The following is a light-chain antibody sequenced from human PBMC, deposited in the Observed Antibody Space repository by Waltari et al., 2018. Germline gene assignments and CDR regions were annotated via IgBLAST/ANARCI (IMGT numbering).Light chain of an antibody. J-gene: IGKJ2*01. Sequence: DILMTQSPSSLSASVGDRVTINCRASQSISSSLNWYQQKPGKAPKLLIYAASTLQSGVPSRFSGSGSGTDFTLTISSLQPEDSATYYCQQGYSTPQYTFGQGTKLEIK. CDR1: QSISSS. CDR3: QQGYSTPQYT. CDR2: AAS. V-gene: IGKV1-39*01.